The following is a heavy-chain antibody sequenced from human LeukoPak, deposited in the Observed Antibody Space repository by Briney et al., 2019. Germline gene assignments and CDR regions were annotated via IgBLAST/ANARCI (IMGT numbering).Heavy chain of an antibody. J-gene: IGHJ6*03. CDR1: GYTFTSYD. CDR2: MNPNSGNT. Sequence: ASVKVSCKASGYTFTSYDINWVRQATGQGLEWMGWMNPNSGNTGYAQKFQGRVTITRNTSISTAYMELSSLRSEDTAVYYCARGRVGGSIFGVVRNYYYYYMDVWGKGTTVTASS. D-gene: IGHD3-3*01. V-gene: IGHV1-8*03. CDR3: ARGRVGGSIFGVVRNYYYYYMDV.